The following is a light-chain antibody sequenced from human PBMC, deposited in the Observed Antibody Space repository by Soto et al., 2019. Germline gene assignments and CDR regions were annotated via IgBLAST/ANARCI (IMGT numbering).Light chain of an antibody. J-gene: IGKJ1*01. CDR3: HQRQSWPRT. CDR2: GTF. Sequence: IQLTQSPSSLSASVGDRVSITCRASQDIKTYLAWYQQKQGKAPKLLISGTFTLQSGVPSRFNGSGSGTDFTLTISDVQPEDFALYYCHQRQSWPRTFGQGTKVDI. V-gene: IGKV1-9*01. CDR1: QDIKTY.